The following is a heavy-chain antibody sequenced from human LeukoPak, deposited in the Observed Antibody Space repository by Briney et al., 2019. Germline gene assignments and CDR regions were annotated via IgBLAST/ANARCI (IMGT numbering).Heavy chain of an antibody. CDR1: GGSISRYY. D-gene: IGHD2-21*01. Sequence: SETLSLTCTVSGGSISRYYWSWIRQPPGKGLEWIGYISYSGSTDYNPSLKSRLTISLDTSKNQFSLELSSVTAADTAVYYCARYCGGDCYSGGSFDYWGQGTLVTVSS. CDR3: ARYCGGDCYSGGSFDY. CDR2: ISYSGST. V-gene: IGHV4-59*01. J-gene: IGHJ4*02.